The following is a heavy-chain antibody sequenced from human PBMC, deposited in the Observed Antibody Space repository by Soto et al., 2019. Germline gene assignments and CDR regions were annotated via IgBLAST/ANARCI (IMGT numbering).Heavy chain of an antibody. D-gene: IGHD3-3*01. CDR3: ARSSRHFGVITPYVS. Sequence: QLQLQESGPGLVKPSEPLSLICTVSGGSLTSSPYYWVWIRQSPGNRPEWIVSISRIGNTYYTPSLGSRVTMSVDTSKNQFSLKLNSVTAAATAVYCCARSSRHFGVITPYVSLGQGTLVTVSS. CDR1: GGSLTSSPYY. V-gene: IGHV4-39*01. J-gene: IGHJ5*02. CDR2: ISRIGNT.